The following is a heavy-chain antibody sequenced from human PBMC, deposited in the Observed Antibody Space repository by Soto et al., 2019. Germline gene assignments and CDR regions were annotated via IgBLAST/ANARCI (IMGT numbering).Heavy chain of an antibody. Sequence: SETLSLTCTVSGGSISSGDYYWSWIRQPPGKGLEWIGYIYYSGSTYYNPSLKSRVTISVDTSKNQFSLKLSSVTAADTAVYYCARTHITIFGVVIRRFDPWGQGTLVTVSS. J-gene: IGHJ5*02. CDR1: GGSISSGDYY. D-gene: IGHD3-3*01. CDR3: ARTHITIFGVVIRRFDP. V-gene: IGHV4-30-4*01. CDR2: IYYSGST.